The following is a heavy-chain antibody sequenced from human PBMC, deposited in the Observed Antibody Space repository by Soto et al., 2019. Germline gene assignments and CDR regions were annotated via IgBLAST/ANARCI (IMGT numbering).Heavy chain of an antibody. J-gene: IGHJ6*03. D-gene: IGHD2-2*01. V-gene: IGHV3-21*01. Sequence: EVKLVESGGGLVQPGGSLRLSCAASGFSFSDYTMNWVRQAPGKGLEWVSSISGSSSYIYYADSVKGRFTVSRDNAKKSLYLRMNSLRAEDTAVYYCARDGAYCSGTGCRDYEPYMAGWGKGPTVTVS. CDR2: ISGSSSYI. CDR1: GFSFSDYT. CDR3: ARDGAYCSGTGCRDYEPYMAG.